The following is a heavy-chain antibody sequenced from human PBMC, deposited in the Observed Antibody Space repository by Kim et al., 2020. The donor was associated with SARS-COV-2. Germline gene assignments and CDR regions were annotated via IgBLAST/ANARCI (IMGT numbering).Heavy chain of an antibody. V-gene: IGHV3-21*01. D-gene: IGHD1-26*01. Sequence: IYYADEVKGRFTISRDNAKNSLYLQMNSLRAEDTAVYYCARDVGGGYDYWGQGTLVTVSS. CDR3: ARDVGGGYDY. CDR2: I. J-gene: IGHJ4*02.